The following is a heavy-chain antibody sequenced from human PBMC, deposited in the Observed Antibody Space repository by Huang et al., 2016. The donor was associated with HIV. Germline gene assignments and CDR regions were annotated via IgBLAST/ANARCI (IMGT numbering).Heavy chain of an antibody. CDR2: ISYEGSNK. D-gene: IGHD1-26*01. V-gene: IGHV3-30*18. CDR3: AKDGADEEWDIDY. CDR1: GFSFSTYG. J-gene: IGHJ4*02. Sequence: VQLVESGGGVVQPGRSLSLACAASGFSFSTYGLHWVRQAPGKGLEWVAVISYEGSNKYAAHSVKGRFTISRDTSENKVYLQMNSLRHEDTAVYYCAKDGADEEWDIDYWGQGTLVTVSS.